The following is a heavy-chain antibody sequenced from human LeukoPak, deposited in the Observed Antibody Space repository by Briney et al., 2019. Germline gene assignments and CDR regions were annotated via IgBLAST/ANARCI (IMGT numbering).Heavy chain of an antibody. CDR3: ARDHYPYGDSSFDY. Sequence: GGSLRLSCAASGFTFSSYSMNWVRQAPGKGLEWVSSISSSSSYIYYADSVKGRFTISRDNAKNSLYLQMNSLRAEDTAVYYCARDHYPYGDSSFDYWGQGTLSPSPQ. CDR2: ISSSSSYI. V-gene: IGHV3-21*01. D-gene: IGHD4-17*01. CDR1: GFTFSSYS. J-gene: IGHJ4*02.